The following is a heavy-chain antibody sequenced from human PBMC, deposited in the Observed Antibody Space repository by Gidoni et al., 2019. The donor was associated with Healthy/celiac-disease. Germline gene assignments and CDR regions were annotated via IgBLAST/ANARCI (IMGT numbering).Heavy chain of an antibody. J-gene: IGHJ4*02. Sequence: EVQLVQSGAEVKKPGESLKISCKGSGYSFTRYWIGWVRQMPGKGLEWMGIIYPGDSDTRYSPSFQGQVTISADKSISTAYLQWSSLKASDTAMYYCARTYYYDSSGYYCDYWGQGTLVTVSS. CDR1: GYSFTRYW. V-gene: IGHV5-51*01. CDR3: ARTYYYDSSGYYCDY. CDR2: IYPGDSDT. D-gene: IGHD3-22*01.